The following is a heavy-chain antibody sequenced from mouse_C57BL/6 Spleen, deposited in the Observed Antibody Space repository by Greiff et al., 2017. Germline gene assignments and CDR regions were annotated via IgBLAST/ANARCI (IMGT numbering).Heavy chain of an antibody. CDR1: GYTFTSYG. CDR3: GRSEGAYYFDY. CDR2: FYPRSGNT. V-gene: IGHV1-81*01. Sequence: QVQLKQSGAELARPGASVKLSCKASGYTFTSYGISWVKQRTGQGLEWIGEFYPRSGNTYYNEKFKGKATLTADKSSSTAYMELRSLTSEDSAVGVCGRSEGAYYFDYWGQGTTLTVSS. J-gene: IGHJ2*01.